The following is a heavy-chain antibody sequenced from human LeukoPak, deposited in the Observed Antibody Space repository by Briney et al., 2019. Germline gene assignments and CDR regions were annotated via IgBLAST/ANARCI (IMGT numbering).Heavy chain of an antibody. CDR2: ISSSSIYI. D-gene: IGHD3-22*01. CDR1: GFTFSSYS. CDR3: ARRITMIVVVTDSGFDY. Sequence: GGSLRLSCAASGFTFSSYSMNWVRQAPGKGLEWVSSISSSSIYIYYADSVKGRFTISRDNTKKSMYLQMNSLRAEDTAVYYCARRITMIVVVTDSGFDYWGQGTLVTVSS. J-gene: IGHJ4*02. V-gene: IGHV3-21*01.